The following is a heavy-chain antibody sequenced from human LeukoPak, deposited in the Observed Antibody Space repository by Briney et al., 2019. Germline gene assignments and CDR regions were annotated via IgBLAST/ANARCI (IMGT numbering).Heavy chain of an antibody. D-gene: IGHD3-22*01. CDR3: ARAGSSGYYYYYYMDV. CDR1: GGSISSYY. Sequence: PSETLSLTCTVSGGSISSYYWSWIRQPPGQGLEWIGYIYYSGSTNYNPSLTSRVTISVDTSKNQFSLSLSSVTAADTAVYYCARAGSSGYYYYYYMDVWGKGNTVSVSS. J-gene: IGHJ6*03. V-gene: IGHV4-59*01. CDR2: IYYSGST.